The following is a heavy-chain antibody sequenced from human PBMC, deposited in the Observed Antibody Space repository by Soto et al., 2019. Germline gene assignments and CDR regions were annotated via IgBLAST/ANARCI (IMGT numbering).Heavy chain of an antibody. D-gene: IGHD3-22*01. CDR1: GGTFSSYT. CDR2: IIPIHGIT. Sequence: SVKVSCKASGGTFSSYTISWVRQAPGQRLEWMGRIIPIHGITNYAQKFQGRVTITADKSTSTVYMELSSLTSEDTAMYYCARSNYYDGADYYLSLDFWAQGTLVTVSS. CDR3: ARSNYYDGADYYLSLDF. V-gene: IGHV1-69*02. J-gene: IGHJ4*02.